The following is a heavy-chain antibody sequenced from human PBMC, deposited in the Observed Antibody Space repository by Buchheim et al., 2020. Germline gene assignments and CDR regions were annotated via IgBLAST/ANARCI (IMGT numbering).Heavy chain of an antibody. D-gene: IGHD5-18*01. CDR3: ARSPAMASYYYYYYMDV. CDR1: GYTFTSYY. Sequence: QMQLVQSGAEVKKPGASVRVSCKASGYTFTSYYIHWVRQAPGQGLEWMGIMNPSGGSTWYAQKFRGRVTMTRDTSASTVYMDLSSLRSEDTAVYYCARSPAMASYYYYYYMDVWGKGTT. CDR2: MNPSGGST. J-gene: IGHJ6*03. V-gene: IGHV1-46*01.